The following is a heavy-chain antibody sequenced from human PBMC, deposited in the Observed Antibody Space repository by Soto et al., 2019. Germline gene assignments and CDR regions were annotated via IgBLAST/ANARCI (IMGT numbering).Heavy chain of an antibody. CDR2: IYYSGNT. CDR1: GGSISSSSYY. Sequence: QLQLQESGPGLVKPSETLSLTCTVSGGSISSSSYYWGWIRQPPGKGLEWIGRIYYSGNTYYNPSLKRRLSISVDTSKNQFSLKLSSVTAADTAVYYCKAGYFYWLLSTETHDYWGQGTLVTVSS. D-gene: IGHD3-9*01. CDR3: KAGYFYWLLSTETHDY. V-gene: IGHV4-39*01. J-gene: IGHJ4*02.